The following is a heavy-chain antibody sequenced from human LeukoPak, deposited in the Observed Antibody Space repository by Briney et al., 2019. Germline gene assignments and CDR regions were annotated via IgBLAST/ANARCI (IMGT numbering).Heavy chain of an antibody. Sequence: PGGSLRLSCAASGFTFSSYGMSWVRQAPGKGLEWVSAISGSGGSTYYADSVKGRFTISRGNSKNTLYLQMNSLRAEDTAVYYCAKSITMVRGRRGYYFDYWGQGTLVTVSS. V-gene: IGHV3-23*01. J-gene: IGHJ4*02. CDR1: GFTFSSYG. D-gene: IGHD3-10*01. CDR3: AKSITMVRGRRGYYFDY. CDR2: ISGSGGST.